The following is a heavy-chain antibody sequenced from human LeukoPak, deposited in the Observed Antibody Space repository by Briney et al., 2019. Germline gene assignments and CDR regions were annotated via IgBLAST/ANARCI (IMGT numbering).Heavy chain of an antibody. V-gene: IGHV3-30*02. CDR3: AKISCSGGSCYTAEYCQH. J-gene: IGHJ1*01. CDR1: GFTFSSYG. Sequence: GGSLRLSCAASGFTFSSYGMHWVRQAPGKGLEWVAFILYDGSRKFYADSVKGRFTISRDNPKNTLYLQMDSLRVEDTAVYYCAKISCSGGSCYTAEYCQHWGQGTLVTVSS. CDR2: ILYDGSRK. D-gene: IGHD2-15*01.